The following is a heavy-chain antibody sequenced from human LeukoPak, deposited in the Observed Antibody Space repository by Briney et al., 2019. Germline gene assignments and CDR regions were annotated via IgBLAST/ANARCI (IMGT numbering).Heavy chain of an antibody. J-gene: IGHJ6*02. Sequence: GGSLRLSCAASGFTVSSNYMSWVRQAPGKGLKWVSVIYSGGSTYYADSVKGRFTISRDNSKNTLYLQMNSLRAEDTAVYYCARDPADSSGYYYYGMDVWGQGTTVTVSS. CDR3: ARDPADSSGYYYYGMDV. CDR1: GFTVSSNY. D-gene: IGHD3-22*01. CDR2: IYSGGST. V-gene: IGHV3-66*01.